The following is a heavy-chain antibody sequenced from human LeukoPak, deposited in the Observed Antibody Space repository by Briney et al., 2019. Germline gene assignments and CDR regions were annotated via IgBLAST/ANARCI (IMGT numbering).Heavy chain of an antibody. J-gene: IGHJ4*02. CDR3: ARHSSSWYMNTFDY. D-gene: IGHD6-13*01. Sequence: SETLSLTCTVPGGSISSSSYYRGWIRQPPGKGLEWIGGIYYSGSTYYNPSLKSRVTISVDTSRNQFSLKLSSVTAADTAVYYCARHSSSWYMNTFDYWGQGALVTVSS. V-gene: IGHV4-39*01. CDR1: GGSISSSSYY. CDR2: IYYSGST.